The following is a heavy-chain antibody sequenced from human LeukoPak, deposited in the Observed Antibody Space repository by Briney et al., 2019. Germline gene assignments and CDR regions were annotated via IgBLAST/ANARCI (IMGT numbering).Heavy chain of an antibody. CDR3: ARDRRTTVTTLPTYP. J-gene: IGHJ5*02. CDR2: IKQDGSEK. D-gene: IGHD4-17*01. Sequence: SGGSLRLSCAASGFTFRRYGMSWVRQAPGKGLEWVANIKQDGSEKYYVDSVKGRFTISRDNAKNSLYLQMNSLRAEDTAVYYCARDRRTTVTTLPTYPWGQGTLVTVSS. CDR1: GFTFRRYG. V-gene: IGHV3-7*01.